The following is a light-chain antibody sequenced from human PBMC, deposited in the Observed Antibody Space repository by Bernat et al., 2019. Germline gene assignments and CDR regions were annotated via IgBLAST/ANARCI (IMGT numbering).Light chain of an antibody. CDR3: AVWDDSLNGYV. CDR1: SSNIGTNY. V-gene: IGLV1-47*01. Sequence: QSVLTQPPSASGTPGQRVTISCSGSSSNIGTNYVYWYQQLPGTAPKLLIYKTDQRPSGVPDRFSGSKSGTSASLASSGLRSEDEADYYCAVWDDSLNGYVFGTGTKVTVL. J-gene: IGLJ1*01. CDR2: KTD.